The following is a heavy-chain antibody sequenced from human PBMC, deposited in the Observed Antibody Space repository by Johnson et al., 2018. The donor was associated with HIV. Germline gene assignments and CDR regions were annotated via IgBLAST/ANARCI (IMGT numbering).Heavy chain of an antibody. J-gene: IGHJ3*02. Sequence: QVQLVESGGGVVQPGRSLRLSCAASGFTFSSYGMHWVRQAPGKGLEWVAVIWYDGSNKYYADSVTGRFTISRDNSKNTLYLQMNSLRAEDTAVYYCAKEPRPGIVATDDAFDIWGQGTMVTVSS. D-gene: IGHD5-12*01. CDR3: AKEPRPGIVATDDAFDI. V-gene: IGHV3-33*06. CDR1: GFTFSSYG. CDR2: IWYDGSNK.